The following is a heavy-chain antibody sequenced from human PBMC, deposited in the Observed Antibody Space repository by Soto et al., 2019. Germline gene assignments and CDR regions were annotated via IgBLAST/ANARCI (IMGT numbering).Heavy chain of an antibody. Sequence: QLQLQESGPGLVKPSETLSLTCTVSGGSISSSSYYWGWIRQPPGKGLEWIGSIYYSGSTYYNPSLKSRVTISVDTSKNQFSLKLSSVTAADTAVYYCARPIASMIVVVIDAFDIWGQGTMVTVSS. CDR1: GGSISSSSYY. J-gene: IGHJ3*02. D-gene: IGHD3-22*01. V-gene: IGHV4-39*01. CDR3: ARPIASMIVVVIDAFDI. CDR2: IYYSGST.